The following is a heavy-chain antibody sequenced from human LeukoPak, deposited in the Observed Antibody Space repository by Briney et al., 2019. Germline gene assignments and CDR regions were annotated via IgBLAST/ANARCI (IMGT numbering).Heavy chain of an antibody. CDR1: GGSITTGTYY. CDR3: ARETYDSSGYYYDPYYYYYIDV. Sequence: SQTLSLTCTVSGGSITTGTYYLTWIRQSAGKGLEWIGLIYPSGGTNYNPSLKSRLTISIDASKNQFSLKLSSVTAADTAVYYCARETYDSSGYYYDPYYYYYIDVWGKGTTVTVSS. V-gene: IGHV4-61*02. D-gene: IGHD3-22*01. CDR2: IYPSGGT. J-gene: IGHJ6*03.